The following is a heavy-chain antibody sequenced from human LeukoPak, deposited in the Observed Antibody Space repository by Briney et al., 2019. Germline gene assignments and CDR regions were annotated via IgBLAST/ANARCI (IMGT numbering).Heavy chain of an antibody. CDR2: INPSAGST. Sequence: ASVKVSCKASGYTFTNYYMHWVRQAPGQGLEWMGIINPSAGSTSYAQKLQGRVTMTTDTSTSTAYMELRSLRSDDTAVYYCARLGVGVAGTVDYWGQGTLVTVSS. D-gene: IGHD6-19*01. CDR1: GYTFTNYY. J-gene: IGHJ4*02. CDR3: ARLGVGVAGTVDY. V-gene: IGHV1-46*01.